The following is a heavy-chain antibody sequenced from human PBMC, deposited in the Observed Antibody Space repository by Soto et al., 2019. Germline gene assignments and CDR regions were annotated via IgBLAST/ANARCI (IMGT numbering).Heavy chain of an antibody. V-gene: IGHV4-59*01. Sequence: SETLSLNCSVSGVSISGSYWSWILQSPGKGLEWLGYVYYTGSTNYSPSLRSRVSISVDTSKNEFSLRLSSVTAADTAVYFCARSVAVPGAHIDYWGQGTQVTVS. CDR3: ARSVAVPGAHIDY. CDR2: VYYTGST. D-gene: IGHD6-19*01. CDR1: GVSISGSY. J-gene: IGHJ4*02.